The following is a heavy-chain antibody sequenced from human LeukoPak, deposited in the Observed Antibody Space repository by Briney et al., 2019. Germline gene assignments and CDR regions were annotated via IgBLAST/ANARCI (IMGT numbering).Heavy chain of an antibody. J-gene: IGHJ6*03. D-gene: IGHD6-13*01. CDR1: GFTFSSYE. V-gene: IGHV3-48*03. Sequence: GGSLRLSCAASGFTFSSYEMNWVRQAPGKGLEWVSYISSSGSTIYYADSVKGRFTISRDNAKNSLYLQMNSLRAEGTAVYYCATTLYSSSWLSAYYYYYMDVWGKGTTVTVSS. CDR2: ISSSGSTI. CDR3: ATTLYSSSWLSAYYYYYMDV.